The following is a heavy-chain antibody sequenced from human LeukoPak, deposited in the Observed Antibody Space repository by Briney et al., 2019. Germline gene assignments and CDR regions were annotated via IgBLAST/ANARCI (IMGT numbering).Heavy chain of an antibody. Sequence: SETLSLTCTVSGGSISSGGYYWSWIRQPPGKGLEWIGYIYYSGSTNYNPSLKSRVTISVDTSKNQFSLKLSSVTAADTAVYYCARMHSGYYYFYYYGMDVWGQGTTVTVSS. CDR3: ARMHSGYYYFYYYGMDV. V-gene: IGHV4-61*08. CDR2: IYYSGST. CDR1: GGSISSGGYY. D-gene: IGHD3-22*01. J-gene: IGHJ6*02.